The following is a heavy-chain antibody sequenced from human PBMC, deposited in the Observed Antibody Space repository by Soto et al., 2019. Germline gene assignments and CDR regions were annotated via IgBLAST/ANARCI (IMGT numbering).Heavy chain of an antibody. D-gene: IGHD2-21*02. Sequence: EVQLVETGGGLIQPGGSLRLSCAASGFSVGSNYMTWVRQSPGKGLEWVSLIYSNGDTDYADSVKGRFSISRDNFKNTLYLQMNNLRAEDTAVYHCARKSDCSPVPEADGFWGRGTLVTVSS. V-gene: IGHV3-53*02. J-gene: IGHJ4*02. CDR2: IYSNGDT. CDR3: ARKSDCSPVPEADGF. CDR1: GFSVGSNY.